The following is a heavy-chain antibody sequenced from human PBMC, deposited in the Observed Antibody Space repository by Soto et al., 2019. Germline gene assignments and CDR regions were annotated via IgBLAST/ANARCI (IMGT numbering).Heavy chain of an antibody. J-gene: IGHJ4*02. Sequence: QNIGKGLEWVCRIKSKPDGATTDYAAPVKGRFTISRDDSKNVVYLQLNSLKTEDTAVYHCTTDHPDYYDGGAVDHWRQGSLATV. V-gene: IGHV3-15*07. D-gene: IGHD3-22*01. CDR2: IKSKPDGATT. CDR3: TTDHPDYYDGGAVDH.